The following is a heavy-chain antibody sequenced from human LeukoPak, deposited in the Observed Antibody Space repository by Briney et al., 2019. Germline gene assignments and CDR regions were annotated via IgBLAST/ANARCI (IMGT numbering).Heavy chain of an antibody. J-gene: IGHJ4*02. CDR2: ISAYNGNT. Sequence: ASVKVSCKASGYTFTSYGISWVRQAPGQGLELTGWISAYNGNTNYAQKLQGRVTMTTDTSTSTAYMELRSLRSDDTAVYYCARVEYYYDSSGYFPPDYWGQGTLVTVSS. CDR3: ARVEYYYDSSGYFPPDY. CDR1: GYTFTSYG. D-gene: IGHD3-22*01. V-gene: IGHV1-18*01.